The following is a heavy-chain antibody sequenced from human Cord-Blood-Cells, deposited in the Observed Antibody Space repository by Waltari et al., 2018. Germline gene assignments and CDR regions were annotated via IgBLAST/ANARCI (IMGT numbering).Heavy chain of an antibody. D-gene: IGHD1-26*01. CDR1: GLPVLPNP. Sequence: EVQLVEPGAGLVQPGGSLSLPSSAPGLPVLPNPIRWVRQAPGKGLEWVSVIYSGGSTYYADSVKGRFTISRDNSKNTLYLQMNSLRAEDTAVYYCARGFREGAADYWGQGTLVTVSS. J-gene: IGHJ4*02. CDR3: ARGFREGAADY. V-gene: IGHV3-66*01. CDR2: IYSGGST.